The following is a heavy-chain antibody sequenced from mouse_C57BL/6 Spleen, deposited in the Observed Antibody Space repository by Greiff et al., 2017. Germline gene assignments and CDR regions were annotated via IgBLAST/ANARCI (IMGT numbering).Heavy chain of an antibody. V-gene: IGHV1-26*01. CDR1: GYTFTDYY. CDR3: ARGGTTPWYFDV. Sequence: EVKLQQSGPELVKPGASVKISCTASGYTFTDYYMNWVKQSHGKSLEWIGDINPNNGGTSYNQKFKGKATLTVDKSSSTAYMELRSLTSEDAAVYYCARGGTTPWYFDVWGTGTTVTVSS. CDR2: INPNNGGT. J-gene: IGHJ1*03. D-gene: IGHD1-1*01.